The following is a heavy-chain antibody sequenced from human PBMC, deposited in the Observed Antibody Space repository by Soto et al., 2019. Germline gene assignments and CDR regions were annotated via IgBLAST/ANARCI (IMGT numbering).Heavy chain of an antibody. J-gene: IGHJ3*01. V-gene: IGHV1-8*01. CDR1: GLAFPIDD. Sequence: QVQLVQSGAEVKKPGASVQVSCKASGLAFPIDDIIWVRQTIGQGLEFMGWMNPSGRNTGYAQKFQGRATFTWNTPTSTAYMDLSGLRSEDTAVYYCARYRTTVPVAFDVLGQGTMVTVSS. CDR3: ARYRTTVPVAFDV. CDR2: MNPSGRNT. D-gene: IGHD4-4*01.